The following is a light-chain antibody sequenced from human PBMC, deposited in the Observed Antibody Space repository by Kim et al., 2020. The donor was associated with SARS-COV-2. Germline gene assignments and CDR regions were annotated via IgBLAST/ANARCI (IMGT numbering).Light chain of an antibody. Sequence: AAVRDRVTMNVRASRVINEYLAWEQQKLGRAPTVLIYGAYTLHSGVPSGFRCSGSGTVFTFTISSRQPEDVGTYYCQKYDSAPWTFGHGTKVDIK. CDR2: GAY. CDR1: RVINEY. V-gene: IGKV1-27*01. J-gene: IGKJ1*01. CDR3: QKYDSAPWT.